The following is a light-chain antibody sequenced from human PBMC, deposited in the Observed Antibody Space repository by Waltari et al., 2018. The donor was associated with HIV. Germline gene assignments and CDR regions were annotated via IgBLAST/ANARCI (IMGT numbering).Light chain of an antibody. J-gene: IGLJ1*01. V-gene: IGLV2-23*02. CDR3: CSYETTYV. CDR1: SCDFGGYNL. CDR2: EVN. Sequence: QSALTQPASVSGSSGQSITISCTGTSCDFGGYNLVSWYQQTPGKAPKLMIYEVNKRPSGVSHRFSGSKSGNTASLTISGLQAEDEADYYCCSYETTYVFGSGTRVTVL.